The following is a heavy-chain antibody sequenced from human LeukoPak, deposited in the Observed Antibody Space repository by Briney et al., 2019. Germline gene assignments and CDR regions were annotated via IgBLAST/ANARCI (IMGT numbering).Heavy chain of an antibody. V-gene: IGHV3-30*02. J-gene: IGHJ6*03. CDR2: IRYDGSNK. CDR1: GFTFSSYG. D-gene: IGHD5-12*01. Sequence: GGSLRLSCAASGFTFSSYGMHWVRQAPGKGLEWVAFIRYDGSNKYYADSVKGRFTISRDNSKNTLYLQMNSLRAEDTAVYYCARIYSGYDYYYYYYMDVWGKGTTVTVSS. CDR3: ARIYSGYDYYYYYYMDV.